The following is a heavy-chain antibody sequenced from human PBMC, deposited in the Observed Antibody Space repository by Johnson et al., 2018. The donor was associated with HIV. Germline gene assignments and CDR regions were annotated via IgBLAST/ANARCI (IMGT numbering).Heavy chain of an antibody. J-gene: IGHJ3*01. CDR2: IFSVGNT. V-gene: IGHV3-66*02. Sequence: MLLVESGGGLVQSGESLRLSCAASGITVNTNYMSWVRRAPGKGLEWVSVIFSVGNTYYADSVKGRFTISRDNSRNILYLQMNSLRPEDTAVYYCARDGRDLVTRGGFDVWGPGTVVTVSS. CDR1: GITVNTNY. CDR3: ARDGRDLVTRGGFDV. D-gene: IGHD5-18*01.